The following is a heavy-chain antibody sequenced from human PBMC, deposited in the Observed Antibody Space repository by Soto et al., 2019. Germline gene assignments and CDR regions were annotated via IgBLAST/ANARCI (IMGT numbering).Heavy chain of an antibody. D-gene: IGHD6-6*01. CDR1: GYTFTGYY. Sequence: ASVKVSCKASGYTFTGYYMHWVRQAPGQGLEWMGWINPNSGGTNYAQKFQGWVTMTRDTSISTAYMELSRLRSDDTAVYYCARDGPSSSGYYGMDVWGQGATVTVSS. CDR3: ARDGPSSSGYYGMDV. CDR2: INPNSGGT. J-gene: IGHJ6*02. V-gene: IGHV1-2*04.